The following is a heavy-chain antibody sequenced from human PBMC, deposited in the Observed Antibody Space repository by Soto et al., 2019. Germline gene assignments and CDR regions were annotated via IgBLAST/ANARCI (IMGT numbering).Heavy chain of an antibody. CDR1: GYTFTSYY. CDR2: INPSGGST. CDR3: ARDNYMVRPSSSRYYFDY. V-gene: IGHV1-46*03. D-gene: IGHD3-10*01. J-gene: IGHJ4*02. Sequence: GASVKVSCKASGYTFTSYYMHWVRQAPGQGLEWMGIINPSGGSTSYAQKFQDRVTMTRDTSTSTVYMELSSLRSEDTAVYYCARDNYMVRPSSSRYYFDYWGQGTLVTVSS.